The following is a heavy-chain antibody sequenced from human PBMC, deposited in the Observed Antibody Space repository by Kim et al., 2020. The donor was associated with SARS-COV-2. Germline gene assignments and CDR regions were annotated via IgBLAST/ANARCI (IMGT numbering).Heavy chain of an antibody. J-gene: IGHJ3*02. CDR2: INPRGVIT. CDR1: GYTFTLSS. CDR3: ACGTTGVDAFDI. Sequence: ASVKVSCKASGYTFTLSSIPCVRQAPGQGLEWMGIINPRGVITSYSQKFQGRVTMTRDTSTRTVYMELSSLRSEDTAVYYCACGTTGVDAFDIWGQGTMVTVSS. V-gene: IGHV1-46*01. D-gene: IGHD1-1*01.